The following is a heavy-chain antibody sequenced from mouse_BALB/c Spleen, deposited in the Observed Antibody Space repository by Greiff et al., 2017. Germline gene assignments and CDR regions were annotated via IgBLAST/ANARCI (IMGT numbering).Heavy chain of an antibody. CDR3: ARSYYGNPYYFDY. J-gene: IGHJ2*01. D-gene: IGHD2-10*01. CDR1: GDSITSGY. CDR2: ISYSGST. V-gene: IGHV3-8*02. Sequence: EVQLVESGPILVKPSQTLSLTCSVTGDSITSGYWNWIRKFPGNKLEYMGYISYSGSTYYNPSLKSRISITRDTSKNQYYLQLNSVTTEDTATYYCARSYYGNPYYFDYWGQGTTLTVSS.